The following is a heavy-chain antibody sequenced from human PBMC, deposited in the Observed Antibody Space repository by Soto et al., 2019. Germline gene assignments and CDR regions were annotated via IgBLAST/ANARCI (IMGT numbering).Heavy chain of an antibody. CDR2: ISGSGGST. V-gene: IGHV3-23*01. CDR3: AKDRGEGSYSPLFADY. J-gene: IGHJ4*02. D-gene: IGHD1-26*01. Sequence: GGSLRLSCAASGFTFSSYALSWVRQAPGKGLEWVSAISGSGGSTYYADSVKGRFTISRDNSKNTLYLQMNSLRAEDTAVYYCAKDRGEGSYSPLFADYWGQGTLVTVSS. CDR1: GFTFSSYA.